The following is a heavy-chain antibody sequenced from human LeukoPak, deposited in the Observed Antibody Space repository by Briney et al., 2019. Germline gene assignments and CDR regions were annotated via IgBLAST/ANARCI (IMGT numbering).Heavy chain of an antibody. CDR2: IRYDGSNK. CDR3: AKGGVRYYFDY. Sequence: GGSLRLSCAASGFTFSSYGMHWVRQAPGKGLEWVAFIRYDGSNKYYADSVKGRFTISRDNSKNTLYLQMNSLRAEDTAVYYCAKGGVRYYFDYWGQGTLVTVSS. V-gene: IGHV3-30*02. CDR1: GFTFSSYG. D-gene: IGHD2-21*01. J-gene: IGHJ4*02.